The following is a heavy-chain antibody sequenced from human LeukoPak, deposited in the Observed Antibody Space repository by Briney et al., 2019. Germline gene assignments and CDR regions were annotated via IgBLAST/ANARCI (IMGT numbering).Heavy chain of an antibody. Sequence: TLSLTCTVSGGSVSSDSHYWSWIRQPPGKALEWLALIYWDNDNRYSPSLRSRLTITKDTSKNQVVLTLTNMDPVDTATYYCAHKRYNFFDYWGQGTLVTVSS. V-gene: IGHV2-5*08. CDR3: AHKRYNFFDY. CDR2: IYWDNDN. D-gene: IGHD5-18*01. CDR1: GGSVSSDSHY. J-gene: IGHJ4*02.